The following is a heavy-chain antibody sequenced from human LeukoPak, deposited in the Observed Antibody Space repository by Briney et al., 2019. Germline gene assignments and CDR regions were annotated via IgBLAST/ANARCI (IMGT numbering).Heavy chain of an antibody. J-gene: IGHJ4*02. Sequence: PSETLSLTCTVSGASISSGGYYWSWIRQHPGKGLEWIGYIYYSGSTNYNPSLKSRVAISVDTSKNQFSLKLSSVTAADTAVYYCAREGADRSIAVAGTVDYWGQGTLVTVSS. CDR2: IYYSGST. V-gene: IGHV4-61*08. CDR1: GASISSGGYY. D-gene: IGHD6-19*01. CDR3: AREGADRSIAVAGTVDY.